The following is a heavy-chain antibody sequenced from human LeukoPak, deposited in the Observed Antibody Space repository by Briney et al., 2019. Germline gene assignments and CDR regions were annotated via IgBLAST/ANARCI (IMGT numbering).Heavy chain of an antibody. Sequence: ASVKVSCKASGYTFTSYGISWVRQAPGQGLEWMGWISSYNGNTNYAQKLQGRVTMTTDTSTSTAYMELRSLRSEDTAVYYCASRGRSGYPPNSYYFDYWGQGTLVTVSS. CDR2: ISSYNGNT. CDR1: GYTFTSYG. J-gene: IGHJ4*02. V-gene: IGHV1-18*01. CDR3: ASRGRSGYPPNSYYFDY. D-gene: IGHD3-3*01.